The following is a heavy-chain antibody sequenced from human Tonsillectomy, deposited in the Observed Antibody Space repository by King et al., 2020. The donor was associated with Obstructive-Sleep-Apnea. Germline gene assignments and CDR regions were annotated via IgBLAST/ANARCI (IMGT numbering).Heavy chain of an antibody. J-gene: IGHJ4*01. Sequence: QLVQSGGGLVQPGRSLRLSCAASGFTFDDYAMHWVRQPPGKGLEWVSGISWNSGRIGYANSVKGRFTISRDNAKKSLYLQMNSLRAEDTALYYCAKDLSSGWYGPVDYWGHGTLVTVSS. CDR1: GFTFDDYA. CDR2: ISWNSGRI. V-gene: IGHV3-9*01. D-gene: IGHD6-19*01. CDR3: AKDLSSGWYGPVDY.